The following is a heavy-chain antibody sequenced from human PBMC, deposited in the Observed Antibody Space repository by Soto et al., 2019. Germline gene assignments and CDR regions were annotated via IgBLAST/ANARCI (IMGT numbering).Heavy chain of an antibody. CDR1: GYTFTSYA. CDR3: ARGDCSSTSCYVGFDWFDP. V-gene: IGHV1-3*01. J-gene: IGHJ5*02. Sequence: QVPLVQSGAEVKKPGASVKVSCKASGYTFTSYAMHWVRQAPGQRLEWMGWINAGNGNTKYSQKFQGRVTITRDTSASTAYMELSSLRSEDTAVYYCARGDCSSTSCYVGFDWFDPWGQGTLVTVSS. D-gene: IGHD2-2*01. CDR2: INAGNGNT.